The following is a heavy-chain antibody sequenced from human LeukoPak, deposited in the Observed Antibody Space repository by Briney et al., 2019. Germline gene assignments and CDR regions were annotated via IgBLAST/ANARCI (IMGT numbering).Heavy chain of an antibody. CDR1: GVTFSSYS. D-gene: IGHD5-18*01. CDR2: ISSSSSCI. Sequence: GGSLRLSCAASGVTFSSYSMNWVRQAPGKGLEWVSSISSSSSCIYYADPVKGRFTISRDNAKNSLYLQMNSLRAEDTAVYYCARDGFHSYGPPQEFLVYWGQGTLVTVSS. J-gene: IGHJ4*02. V-gene: IGHV3-21*01. CDR3: ARDGFHSYGPPQEFLVY.